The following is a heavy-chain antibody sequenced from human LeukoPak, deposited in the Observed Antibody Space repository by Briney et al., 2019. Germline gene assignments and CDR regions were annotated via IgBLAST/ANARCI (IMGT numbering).Heavy chain of an antibody. CDR1: GYTFTDYA. J-gene: IGHJ4*02. CDR3: ARNREILTGYFDFDY. CDR2: INTNTGIP. Sequence: ASVKVPCKASGYTFTDYALDWVRQAPGQGLEWMGWINTNTGIPTYAQGFTGRFVFSLDTSVSTAYLQISSLKAEDTAVYYCARNREILTGYFDFDYWGQGTLVTVSS. V-gene: IGHV7-4-1*02. D-gene: IGHD3-9*01.